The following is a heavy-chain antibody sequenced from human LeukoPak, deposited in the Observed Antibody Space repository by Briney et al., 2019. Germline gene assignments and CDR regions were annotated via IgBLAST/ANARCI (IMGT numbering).Heavy chain of an antibody. CDR1: GGSFSGYY. Sequence: SXXLSLTCAVYGGSFSGYYWSWIRQPPGKGLEWIGEINHSGSTNYNPSLKSGVTISVEKSKKQFSLKLSSLTAADTAVYYCARGRFTISDWGQGTLVTVSS. D-gene: IGHD3-9*01. V-gene: IGHV4-34*01. J-gene: IGHJ4*02. CDR3: ARGRFTISD. CDR2: INHSGST.